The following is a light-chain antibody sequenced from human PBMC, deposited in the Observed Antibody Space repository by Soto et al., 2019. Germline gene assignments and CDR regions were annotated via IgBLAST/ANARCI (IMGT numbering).Light chain of an antibody. CDR3: HQYNSFSPWT. V-gene: IGKV1-5*01. CDR2: DAS. J-gene: IGKJ1*01. Sequence: DIQMTQSPSTLSASVGDRVTITCRASQSTRGWLAWYQQKPGKAPNLLIYDASRLKSGVPSRFSGRGSGTEFTLTITSLQPDDFATYYCHQYNSFSPWTFGQGTKVEVK. CDR1: QSTRGW.